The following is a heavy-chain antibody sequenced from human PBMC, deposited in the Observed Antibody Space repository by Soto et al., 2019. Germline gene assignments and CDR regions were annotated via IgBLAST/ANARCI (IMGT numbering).Heavy chain of an antibody. CDR1: GFIFTRYS. V-gene: IGHV3-21*06. CDR3: ARESEDLTSNFDY. CDR2: ISGTTNYI. J-gene: IGHJ4*02. Sequence: GGSLRLSCAASGFIFTRYSMNWVRQAPGKGLEWVSSISGTTNYIYYGDSMKGRFTISRDNAKNSLYLEMNGLRAEDTAVYCCARESEDLTSNFDYWGQGTLVTVSS.